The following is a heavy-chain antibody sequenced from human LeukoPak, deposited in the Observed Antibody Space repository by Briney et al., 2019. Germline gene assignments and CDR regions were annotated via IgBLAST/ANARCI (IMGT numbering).Heavy chain of an antibody. CDR1: GDSAGRDY. CDR3: ARHGKTWFGEYPRPYKWFDL. CDR2: VYYSGST. D-gene: IGHD3-10*01. J-gene: IGHJ5*02. Sequence: SETLSLTCTVSGDSAGRDYWSWIRQPPGKGLEWIGYVYYSGSTNYSPPLKSRVTISLDTSKNQFSLELTSVTAADTAAYYCARHGKTWFGEYPRPYKWFDLWGQGTLVTVSS. V-gene: IGHV4-59*08.